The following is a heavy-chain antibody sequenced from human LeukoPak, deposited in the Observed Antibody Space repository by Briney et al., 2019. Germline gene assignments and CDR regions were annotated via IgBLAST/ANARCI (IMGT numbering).Heavy chain of an antibody. Sequence: PSQTLSLTCTVSGGSISSGDYYWSWIRQHPGKGLEWIGYIYYSGSTYYNPSLKSRVTISVDTSKNQFSLKLSSVTAADTAVYYCARDLTTVTPGWFGPWGQGTLVTVSS. D-gene: IGHD4-17*01. CDR1: GGSISSGDYY. V-gene: IGHV4-31*03. CDR3: ARDLTTVTPGWFGP. CDR2: IYYSGST. J-gene: IGHJ5*02.